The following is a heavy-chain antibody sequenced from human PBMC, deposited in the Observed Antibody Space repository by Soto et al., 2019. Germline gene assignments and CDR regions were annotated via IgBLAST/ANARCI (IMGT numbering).Heavy chain of an antibody. J-gene: IGHJ3*02. CDR1: GFTFSNAW. CDR3: TTSSKTYYYDSSGYFDAFDI. Sequence: GGSLRLSCAASGFTFSNAWMNWVRQAPGKGLEWVGRIKSKTDGGTTEYAAPVKGRFTISRDDSKNTLYLQMNRLKTEDTAVYYCTTSSKTYYYDSSGYFDAFDIWGQGTMVTVSS. CDR2: IKSKTDGGTT. D-gene: IGHD3-22*01. V-gene: IGHV3-15*07.